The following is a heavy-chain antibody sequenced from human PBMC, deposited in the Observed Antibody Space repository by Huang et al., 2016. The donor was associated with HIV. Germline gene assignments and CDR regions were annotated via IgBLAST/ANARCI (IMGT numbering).Heavy chain of an antibody. CDR3: AGDWVSVEDYYDSSGPDAYDI. CDR2: VNAGNGNT. V-gene: IGHV1-3*01. CDR1: GYTFTSFA. D-gene: IGHD3-22*01. J-gene: IGHJ3*02. Sequence: QVQLVQSGAEVKKPGASVKVYCKASGYTFTSFAFHWVRQAPGQRLEWMGWVNAGNGNTKYSQKFQGRVTMTSDTYASTAYMELSSLRSEDTAAYYCAGDWVSVEDYYDSSGPDAYDIWGQGTMVTVSS.